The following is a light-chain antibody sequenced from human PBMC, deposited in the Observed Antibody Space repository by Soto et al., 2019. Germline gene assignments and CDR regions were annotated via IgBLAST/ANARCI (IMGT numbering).Light chain of an antibody. J-gene: IGLJ1*01. Sequence: QSALTQPPSASGSPGQSVTISCTGTSSGFGGYNYVSWYQHHPGKAPKLMIYDVSERPSGVPDRFSGSKSGNTASLTISGLQPEDEADYYCCSFAGPQSFEVFGEGTKVTVL. V-gene: IGLV2-11*01. CDR1: SSGFGGYNY. CDR2: DVS. CDR3: CSFAGPQSFEV.